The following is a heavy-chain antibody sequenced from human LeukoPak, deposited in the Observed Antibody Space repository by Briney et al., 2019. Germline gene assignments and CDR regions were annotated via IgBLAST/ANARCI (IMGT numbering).Heavy chain of an antibody. Sequence: GASVKVSCKASGYTFTSYDINWVRQATGQGLEWMGWMNPNSGNTGYAQKFQGRVTITRNTSISTAYMELSSLRSEDTAVYYCASGPRGSWYFDYWGQGTLVTVSS. J-gene: IGHJ4*02. CDR3: ASGPRGSWYFDY. CDR1: GYTFTSYD. V-gene: IGHV1-8*03. D-gene: IGHD6-13*01. CDR2: MNPNSGNT.